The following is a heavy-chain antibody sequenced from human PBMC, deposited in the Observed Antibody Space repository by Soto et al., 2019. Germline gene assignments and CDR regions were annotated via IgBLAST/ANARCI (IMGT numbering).Heavy chain of an antibody. CDR1: GYSFTRYW. CDR2: IYPGDSDT. CDR3: ASQEMATKNVDAFDI. D-gene: IGHD5-12*01. J-gene: IGHJ3*02. Sequence: PGEALKVSCKGSGYSFTRYWIGWVRQMPGKGLEWMGIIYPGDSDTRYSPSFQGQVTISADKSISTAYLQWSSLKASDTAMYYCASQEMATKNVDAFDIWGQGTMVTVSS. V-gene: IGHV5-51*01.